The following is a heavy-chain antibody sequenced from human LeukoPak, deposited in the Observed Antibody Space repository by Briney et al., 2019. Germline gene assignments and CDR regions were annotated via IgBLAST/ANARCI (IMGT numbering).Heavy chain of an antibody. D-gene: IGHD6-6*01. V-gene: IGHV3-23*01. CDR3: ANLGSDY. CDR2: ISGSGGST. CDR1: GFIVSTNY. J-gene: IGHJ4*02. Sequence: GGSLRLSCAASGFIVSTNYMSWVRQAPGKGLEWVSAISGSGGSTYYADSVKGRFTISRDNSKNTLYLQMNSLRAEDTAVYYCANLGSDYWGQGTLVTVSS.